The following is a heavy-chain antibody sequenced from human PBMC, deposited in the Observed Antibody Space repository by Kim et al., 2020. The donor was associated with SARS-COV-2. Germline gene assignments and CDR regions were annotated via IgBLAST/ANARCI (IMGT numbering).Heavy chain of an antibody. D-gene: IGHD3-9*01. CDR2: INTNTGNP. V-gene: IGHV7-4-1*02. J-gene: IGHJ6*02. Sequence: ASVKVSCKASGYTFTSYAMNWVRQAPGQGLEWMGWINTNTGNPTYAQGFTGRFVFSLDTSVSTAYLQISSLKAEDTAVYYCARSGAVLRYFDWLSLVEYYGMDVWGQGTTVTVSS. CDR3: ARSGAVLRYFDWLSLVEYYGMDV. CDR1: GYTFTSYA.